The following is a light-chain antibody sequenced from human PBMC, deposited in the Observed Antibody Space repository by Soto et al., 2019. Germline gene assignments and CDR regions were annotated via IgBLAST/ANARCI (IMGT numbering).Light chain of an antibody. Sequence: DIQMTQSPSTLSASVGDRVTITCRASESISDYLAWYQQKPGKAPKLLIYKASSLESGVPSRFSGSGSGTEFTLTISSLHPDDFATYYCKQYVSHRTFGQGTKVQIK. CDR2: KAS. CDR1: ESISDY. J-gene: IGKJ1*01. V-gene: IGKV1-5*03. CDR3: KQYVSHRT.